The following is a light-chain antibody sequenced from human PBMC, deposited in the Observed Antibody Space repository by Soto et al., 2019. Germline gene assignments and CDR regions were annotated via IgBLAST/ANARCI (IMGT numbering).Light chain of an antibody. Sequence: QSALPQPASVSGSLGPSVTISCTGTGSDVAGYNYISWYQQLPGKAPKLMIYEVTVRPSGIATRFSGSRSGNTASLTISGLRAEDEADYFCTSCTSTSALDVFGGGTKVTVL. CDR3: TSCTSTSALDV. J-gene: IGLJ6*01. CDR2: EVT. V-gene: IGLV2-14*01. CDR1: GSDVAGYNY.